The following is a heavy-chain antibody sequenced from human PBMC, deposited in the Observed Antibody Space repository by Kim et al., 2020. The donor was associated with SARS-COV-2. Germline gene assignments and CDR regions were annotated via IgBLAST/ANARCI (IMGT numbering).Heavy chain of an antibody. CDR2: INPSGGST. D-gene: IGHD3-22*01. Sequence: ASVKVSCKASGYTFTSYYMHWVRQAPGQGLEWMGIINPSGGSTSYAQKFQGRVTMTRDTSTSTVYMELSSLRSEDTAVYYCARDSSPYYYDSSGYFNWFDPWGQGTLVTVSS. J-gene: IGHJ5*02. CDR3: ARDSSPYYYDSSGYFNWFDP. V-gene: IGHV1-46*01. CDR1: GYTFTSYY.